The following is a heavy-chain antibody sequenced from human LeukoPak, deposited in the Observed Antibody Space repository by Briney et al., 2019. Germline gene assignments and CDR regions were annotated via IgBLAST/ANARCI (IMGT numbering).Heavy chain of an antibody. CDR2: INPNSGGT. V-gene: IGHV1-2*02. CDR3: ATWSEDTAMVDFDY. D-gene: IGHD5-18*01. J-gene: IGHJ4*02. Sequence: ASVKVSCKASGYTFTGYYMHWVRQAPGQGLEWMGGINPNSGGTNYAQKFQGRVTMTRDTSISTAYMELSRLRSDDTAVYYCATWSEDTAMVDFDYWGQGTLVTVSS. CDR1: GYTFTGYY.